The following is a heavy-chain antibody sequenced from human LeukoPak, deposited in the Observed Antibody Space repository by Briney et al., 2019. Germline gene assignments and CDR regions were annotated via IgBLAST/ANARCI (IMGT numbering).Heavy chain of an antibody. D-gene: IGHD3-3*01. V-gene: IGHV4-39*01. CDR2: IYYSGST. CDR1: GGSISSSSYY. CDR3: ARSVIFGVVSIDYYYMDV. Sequence: SETLSLTCTVSGGSISSSSYYWGWIRQPPGKGLEWIGSIYYSGSTYYNPSLKSRVTISVDTSKNQFSLKLSSVTAADTAVYYCARSVIFGVVSIDYYYMDVWGKGTTVTVSS. J-gene: IGHJ6*03.